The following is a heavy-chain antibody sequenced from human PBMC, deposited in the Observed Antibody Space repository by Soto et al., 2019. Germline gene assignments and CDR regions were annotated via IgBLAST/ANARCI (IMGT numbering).Heavy chain of an antibody. CDR3: ARRGGSEIVVVPAQTWDY. Sequence: PSETLSLTCTVSGGSISSSSYYWGWIRQPPGKGLERIGSIYYSGSTYYNPSLKSRVTISVDTSKNQFSLKLSSVTAADTAVYYCARRGGSEIVVVPAQTWDYWGQGTLVTVSS. D-gene: IGHD2-2*01. CDR1: GGSISSSSYY. V-gene: IGHV4-39*01. CDR2: IYYSGST. J-gene: IGHJ4*02.